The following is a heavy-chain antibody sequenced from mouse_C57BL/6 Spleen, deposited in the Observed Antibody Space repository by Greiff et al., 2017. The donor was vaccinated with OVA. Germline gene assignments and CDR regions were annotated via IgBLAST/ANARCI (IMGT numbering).Heavy chain of an antibody. CDR1: GYAFSSSW. V-gene: IGHV1-82*01. CDR2: IYPRDGYT. Sequence: QVQLKESGPELVKPWASVKLSCKASGYAFSSSWMYWVKQRPGKGLVWIGRIYPRDGYTIYNGKFKGKATLTATKSSSTAYMQLSSLTSEDSAVYFCARWGTTGVATESYWGQGTTLTVSS. CDR3: ARWGTTGVATESY. D-gene: IGHD1-1*01. J-gene: IGHJ2*01.